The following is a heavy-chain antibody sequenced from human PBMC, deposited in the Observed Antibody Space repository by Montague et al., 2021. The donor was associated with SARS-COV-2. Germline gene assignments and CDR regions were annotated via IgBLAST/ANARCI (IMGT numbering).Heavy chain of an antibody. CDR1: GGSTSCPNCY. Sequence: SETLSLTCTVSGGSTSCPNCYWGWIRQAPGKGLDWIGNIYNSGTTYYNPSLKSRLTISIDTSKNQFSLKLTSVTAADTAVYYCARHRNYGDHSLDNWFHPWGQGTLVTVSS. V-gene: IGHV4-39*01. CDR3: ARHRNYGDHSLDNWFHP. CDR2: IYNSGTT. J-gene: IGHJ5*02. D-gene: IGHD4-17*01.